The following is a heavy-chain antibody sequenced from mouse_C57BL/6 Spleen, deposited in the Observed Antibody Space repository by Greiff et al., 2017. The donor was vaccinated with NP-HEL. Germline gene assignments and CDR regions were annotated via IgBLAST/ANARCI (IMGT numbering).Heavy chain of an antibody. J-gene: IGHJ4*01. V-gene: IGHV1-64*01. CDR1: GYTFTSYW. CDR3: ARGGTTEVALYYYAMDY. Sequence: QVQLQQPGAELVKPGASVKLSCKASGYTFTSYWMHWVKQRPGQGLEWIGMIHPNSGSTNYNEKFKSKATLTVDKSSSTAYMQLSSLTSEDSAVYYCARGGTTEVALYYYAMDYWGQGTSVTVSS. CDR2: IHPNSGST. D-gene: IGHD1-1*01.